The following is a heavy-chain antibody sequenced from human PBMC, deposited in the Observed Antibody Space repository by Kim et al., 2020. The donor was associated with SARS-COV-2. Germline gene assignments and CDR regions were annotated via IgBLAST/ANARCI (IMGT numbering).Heavy chain of an antibody. CDR3: ARGIKAAEKFG. Sequence: GGSLRLSCAASGFTFSSYGMSWVRQASGKGLEWISYISRSLSSTYYADSVKGRFTISRDNAKNSVYLQMNSLRDEDTAVYYCARGIKAAEKFGWGQGTMVTVSS. V-gene: IGHV3-48*02. D-gene: IGHD6-25*01. J-gene: IGHJ4*02. CDR1: GFTFSSYG. CDR2: ISRSLSST.